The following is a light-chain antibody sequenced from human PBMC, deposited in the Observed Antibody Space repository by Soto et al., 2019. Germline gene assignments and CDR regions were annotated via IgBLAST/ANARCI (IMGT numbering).Light chain of an antibody. V-gene: IGKV1-5*01. CDR3: QQYKSYSWT. CDR2: DAS. Sequence: DIQMTQSPSTLSASVGDRVTISCTASQSINIWLALYQQKPGKAPKGLIDDASSLKSGVPSRFSGSGSGTEFTLTISSLQPDDFATYYCQQYKSYSWTFGQGAKVDI. CDR1: QSINIW. J-gene: IGKJ1*01.